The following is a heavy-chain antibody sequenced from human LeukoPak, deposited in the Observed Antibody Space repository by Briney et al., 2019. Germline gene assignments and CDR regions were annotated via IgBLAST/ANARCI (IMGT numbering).Heavy chain of an antibody. D-gene: IGHD5-12*01. Sequence: GGSLRLSCAASGFTFSDYYMSWIRQAPGKGLEWVSYISSSGSTIYYADSVKGRFTISRDNSKNTLYLQMNSLRAEDTAVYYCAKDPYIVATIGAHWGQGTLATVSS. CDR2: ISSSGSTI. V-gene: IGHV3-11*01. CDR3: AKDPYIVATIGAH. J-gene: IGHJ4*02. CDR1: GFTFSDYY.